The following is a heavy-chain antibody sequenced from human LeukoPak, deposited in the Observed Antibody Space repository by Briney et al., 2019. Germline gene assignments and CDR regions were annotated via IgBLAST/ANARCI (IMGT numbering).Heavy chain of an antibody. V-gene: IGHV3-23*01. Sequence: GGSLRLSCAASGFTFDDYAMHWVRQAPGKGLEWVSAISGSGGSTYYADSVKGRFTISRDNSKNTLYLQMNSLRAEDTAVYYCAVRYDFWSGYDYWGQGTLVTVSS. CDR1: GFTFDDYA. J-gene: IGHJ4*02. D-gene: IGHD3-3*01. CDR3: AVRYDFWSGYDY. CDR2: ISGSGGST.